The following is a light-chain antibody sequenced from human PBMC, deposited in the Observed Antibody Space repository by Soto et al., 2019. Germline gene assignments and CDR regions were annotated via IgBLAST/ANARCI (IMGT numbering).Light chain of an antibody. CDR2: GAS. J-gene: IGKJ1*01. CDR3: LQNNEWPRT. Sequence: ILMTQSPATLSVSPGERATLSCRASQSVNANLSWYQQKSGRAPRLLIFGASTRATDIPGRFSGSGSGTEFTLTISSLQPEDFAVYYCLQNNEWPRTFGQGTKVDI. V-gene: IGKV3-15*01. CDR1: QSVNAN.